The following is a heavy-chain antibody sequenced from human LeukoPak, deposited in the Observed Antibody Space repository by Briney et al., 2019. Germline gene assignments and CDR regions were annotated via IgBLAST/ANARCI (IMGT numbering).Heavy chain of an antibody. J-gene: IGHJ6*03. D-gene: IGHD5-24*01. CDR1: GYTFTGYY. Sequence: GASVKVSCKASGYTFTGYYMHWVRQAPGQGLEWMGWINPNSGGTNYAQKFRGRVTMTRDTSISTAYMELSRLRSDDTAVYYCARWLQYSYYYYMDVWGKGTTVTVSS. CDR2: INPNSGGT. CDR3: ARWLQYSYYYYMDV. V-gene: IGHV1-2*02.